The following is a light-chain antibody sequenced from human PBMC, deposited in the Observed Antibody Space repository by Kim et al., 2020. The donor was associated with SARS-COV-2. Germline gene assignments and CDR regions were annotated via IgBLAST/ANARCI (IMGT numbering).Light chain of an antibody. Sequence: SASVGDRVTITCQTSQTIRNSLAWFQPKPEKAPKLLIYKVSTLQSGVPTRFSGSGSGTDFTLTISSLQPDDFATYYCHQYMIYSTFGQGTKLEI. CDR2: KVS. CDR1: QTIRNS. J-gene: IGKJ2*01. CDR3: HQYMIYST. V-gene: IGKV1-5*03.